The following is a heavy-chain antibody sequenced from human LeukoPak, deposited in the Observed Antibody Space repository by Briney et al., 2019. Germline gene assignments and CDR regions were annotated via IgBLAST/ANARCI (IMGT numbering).Heavy chain of an antibody. D-gene: IGHD3-10*01. CDR1: GGSISSYY. Sequence: PSETLSLTCSVSGGSISSYYWSWIRQPPGKGLEWIGSIYFSGSTYYNPSLKSRVTISLDTSENQFSLKLSSVTAADTAVYYCARIEDYYGSGSYSDYWGQGTLVTVSS. J-gene: IGHJ4*02. CDR3: ARIEDYYGSGSYSDY. CDR2: IYFSGST. V-gene: IGHV4-59*12.